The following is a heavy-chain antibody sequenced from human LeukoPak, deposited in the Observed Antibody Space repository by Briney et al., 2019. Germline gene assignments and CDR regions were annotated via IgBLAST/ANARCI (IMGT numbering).Heavy chain of an antibody. CDR3: AKTYSGSKYSYDY. D-gene: IGHD3-10*01. J-gene: IGHJ4*02. CDR2: ISDSGGST. V-gene: IGHV3-23*01. Sequence: GRSLRLSCTASGFTFSDYAMTWVRQAPGKGLEWVSAISDSGGSTYHADSVKGRLTISRDNSKNTLYLQMNSLRVEDTAVYYCAKTYSGSKYSYDYWGQGTLVSVSS. CDR1: GFTFSDYA.